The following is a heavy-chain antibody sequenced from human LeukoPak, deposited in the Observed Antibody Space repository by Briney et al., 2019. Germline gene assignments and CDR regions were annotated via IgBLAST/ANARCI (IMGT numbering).Heavy chain of an antibody. CDR3: APATKSGSYLGAFDI. CDR2: FDPEDGET. Sequence: ASVKVSCKVSGYTLTELSMHWVRQAPGKGLEWMGGFDPEDGETIYAQKFQGRVTMTEDTSTDTAYMELSSLRSEDTAVYYCAPATKSGSYLGAFDIWGQGTMVTVSS. J-gene: IGHJ3*02. D-gene: IGHD1-26*01. CDR1: GYTLTELS. V-gene: IGHV1-24*01.